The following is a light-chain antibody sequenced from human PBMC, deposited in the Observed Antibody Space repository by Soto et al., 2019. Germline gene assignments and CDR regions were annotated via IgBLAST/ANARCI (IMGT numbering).Light chain of an antibody. J-gene: IGLJ3*02. Sequence: QSALTQPPSASGSLGQSVTISCTGTSSDIGGYNYVSRYQHHPGKAPKVMIYEVSKRPSGVPDRFSGSKSGNTASLTVSGLQPEDEADYYCSSYAGSNNLGVFGGGTKLTVL. CDR2: EVS. CDR3: SSYAGSNNLGV. CDR1: SSDIGGYNY. V-gene: IGLV2-8*01.